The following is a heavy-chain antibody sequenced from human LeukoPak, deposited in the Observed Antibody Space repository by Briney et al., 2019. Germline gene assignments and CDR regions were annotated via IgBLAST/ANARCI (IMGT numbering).Heavy chain of an antibody. D-gene: IGHD3-22*01. CDR1: GYTFTSYG. CDR3: ARDTYYYDSSGYYARTIDY. V-gene: IGHV7-4-1*02. Sequence: ASVKVSCKASGYTFTSYGISWVRQAPGQGLEWMGWINTNTGNPTYAQGFTGRFVFSLDASVSTAYLQISSLKAEDTAVYYCARDTYYYDSSGYYARTIDYWGQGTLVTVSS. J-gene: IGHJ4*02. CDR2: INTNTGNP.